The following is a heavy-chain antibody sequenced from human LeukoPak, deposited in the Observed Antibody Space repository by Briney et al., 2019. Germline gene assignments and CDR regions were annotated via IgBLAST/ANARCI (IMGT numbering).Heavy chain of an antibody. D-gene: IGHD2-15*01. CDR2: INIGGTNT. CDR1: GFTFNDYY. Sequence: GGSLRLSCAASGFTFNDYYMSWLRQAPGKGLEWLSYINIGGTNTHYADSVKGRFTISRDNAKKSLYLEMNNLRAEDTAVYYCARTGLGYVDYWGQGTLVTVSS. CDR3: ARTGLGYVDY. V-gene: IGHV3-11*04. J-gene: IGHJ4*02.